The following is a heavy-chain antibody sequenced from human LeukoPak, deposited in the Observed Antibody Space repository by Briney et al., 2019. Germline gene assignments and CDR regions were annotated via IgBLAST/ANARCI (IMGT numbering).Heavy chain of an antibody. CDR2: IYYSGST. D-gene: IGHD3-3*01. J-gene: IGHJ1*01. CDR3: ARGHKGVAPGY. V-gene: IGHV4-59*01. CDR1: GGSMSSYY. Sequence: SETLSLTCTVSGGSMSSYYWSWIRQPPGKGLEWIGYIYYSGSTNYNPSLKSRVTISVDTSKNQFSLKLSSVTAADTAVYYCARGHKGVAPGYWGQGTLVTVSS.